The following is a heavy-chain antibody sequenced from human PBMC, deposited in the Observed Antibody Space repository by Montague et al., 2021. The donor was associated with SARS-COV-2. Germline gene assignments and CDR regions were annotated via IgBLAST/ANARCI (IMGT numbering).Heavy chain of an antibody. CDR1: GASFSTYH. J-gene: IGHJ3*01. Sequence: SETLSLTCFVSGASFSTYHWSWLRQSPGKGLEWIGFVYYNGSTKYNPSLESRVTISLGPSKHQFSLRLTSMTVADTAVYYCAGEARLSNYGGHDGLDFWGQGTMVIVSS. V-gene: IGHV4-59*13. CDR3: AGEARLSNYGGHDGLDF. CDR2: VYYNGST. D-gene: IGHD4/OR15-4a*01.